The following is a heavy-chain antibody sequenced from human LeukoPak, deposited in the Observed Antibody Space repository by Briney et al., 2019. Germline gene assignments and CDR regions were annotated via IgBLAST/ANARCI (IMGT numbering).Heavy chain of an antibody. J-gene: IGHJ4*02. D-gene: IGHD2-2*02. V-gene: IGHV3-23*01. CDR1: GVAFSDYA. CDR2: ISGSGSTT. Sequence: PGGSLRLSCAASGVAFSDYAMSWVRQAPGKGLEWVSGISGSGSTTKYADSVKGRFTVSRDNSKNTLYLQMNSVRAEDTALYYCAKRYCNSPSCYIDYWGQGTLVTVSS. CDR3: AKRYCNSPSCYIDY.